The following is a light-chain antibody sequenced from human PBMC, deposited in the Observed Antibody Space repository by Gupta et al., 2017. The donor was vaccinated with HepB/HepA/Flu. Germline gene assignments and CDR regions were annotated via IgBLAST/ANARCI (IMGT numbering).Light chain of an antibody. CDR3: QQCRTTPIT. CDR1: QSIRNY. V-gene: IGKV1-39*01. Sequence: DIQITQSPSSLSSSVGDRVTITCRASQSIRNYLNLYQHKPGKAPKLLIYSASTLQNEVPSRFRGSGAGTEFTLTISSLQPEDFAGYYCQQCRTTPITFGQGTRLEIK. J-gene: IGKJ5*01. CDR2: SAS.